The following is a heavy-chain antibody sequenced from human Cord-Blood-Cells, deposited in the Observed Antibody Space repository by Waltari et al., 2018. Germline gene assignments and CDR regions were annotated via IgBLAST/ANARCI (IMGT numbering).Heavy chain of an antibody. CDR3: ARGLKGGSYYFDY. D-gene: IGHD1-26*01. Sequence: QVQLQQWGAGLLKHSETLSLTCAVYGGSFSGYYWSWIRQPPGKGLEWIGEINHSGSTNYNPSLKSRVTISVDTSKNQFSLKLSSVTAADTAVYYCARGLKGGSYYFDYWGQGTLVTVSS. CDR1: GGSFSGYY. J-gene: IGHJ4*02. CDR2: INHSGST. V-gene: IGHV4-34*01.